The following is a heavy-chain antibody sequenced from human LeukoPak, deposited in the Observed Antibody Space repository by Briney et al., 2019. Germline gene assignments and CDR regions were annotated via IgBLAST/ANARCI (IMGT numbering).Heavy chain of an antibody. J-gene: IGHJ6*03. CDR2: MNPNSGNT. V-gene: IGHV1-8*01. CDR1: GYTFTSYD. D-gene: IGHD6-13*01. CDR3: ARGEGSSSWYLYYYMDA. Sequence: ASVKVSCKASGYTFTSYDINWVRQATGQGLERMGWMNPNSGNTGYAQKFQGRVTMTRNTSISTAYMELSSLRSEDTAVYYCARGEGSSSWYLYYYMDAWGKGTTVTVSS.